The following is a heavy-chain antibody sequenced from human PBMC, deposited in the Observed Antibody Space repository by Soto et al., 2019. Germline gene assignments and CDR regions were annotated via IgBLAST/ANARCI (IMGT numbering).Heavy chain of an antibody. J-gene: IGHJ4*02. Sequence: SETLSLTCAVYGGSFSGYYWSWIRQPPGKGLEWIGEINHSGSTNYNPSLKSRVTISVDTSKNQFSLKLSSVTAADTAVYYCARWQRLVATLRAYFDYWGQGTLVTVSS. D-gene: IGHD5-12*01. CDR1: GGSFSGYY. CDR2: INHSGST. V-gene: IGHV4-34*01. CDR3: ARWQRLVATLRAYFDY.